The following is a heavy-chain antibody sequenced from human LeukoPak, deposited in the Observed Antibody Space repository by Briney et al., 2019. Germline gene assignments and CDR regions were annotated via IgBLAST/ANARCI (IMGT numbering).Heavy chain of an antibody. J-gene: IGHJ4*02. Sequence: WISAYNGYTNYPQKLQGRVTMTTDTSTSTAYMELRSLRSDDTAVYYCARVNYDFWSGYYVYWGQGTLVTVSS. CDR3: ARVNYDFWSGYYVY. D-gene: IGHD3-3*01. CDR2: ISAYNGYT. V-gene: IGHV1-18*01.